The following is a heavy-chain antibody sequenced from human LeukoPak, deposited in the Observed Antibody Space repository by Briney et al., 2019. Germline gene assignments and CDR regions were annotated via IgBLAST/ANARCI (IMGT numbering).Heavy chain of an antibody. J-gene: IGHJ4*02. CDR1: DGSISSGNYY. Sequence: SQTLSLTCTVSDGSISSGNYYWSWIRQPAGKGLEWIGRIYTGGTTHYNPSLKSRVTISVDTSKNQFSLKLSSVTAADTALYYCAREFGYAVTSLDYWGQGTLVTVSS. V-gene: IGHV4-61*02. CDR2: IYTGGTT. D-gene: IGHD4-17*01. CDR3: AREFGYAVTSLDY.